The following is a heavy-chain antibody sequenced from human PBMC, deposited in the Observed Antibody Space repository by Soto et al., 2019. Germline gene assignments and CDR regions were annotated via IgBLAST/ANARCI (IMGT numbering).Heavy chain of an antibody. V-gene: IGHV4-59*01. Sequence: QVHLQESGPGLVKPSETLSLTCTVSGGSISIYYWNWIRQPPGKGLEWIGYVHNSGTTSYNPSLGSRVTLSLDTSNIQFSLRLTSVTAADAAVYYCARRWSGTDYWGQGTLVTVSS. CDR2: VHNSGTT. CDR3: ARRWSGTDY. D-gene: IGHD3-10*01. J-gene: IGHJ4*02. CDR1: GGSISIYY.